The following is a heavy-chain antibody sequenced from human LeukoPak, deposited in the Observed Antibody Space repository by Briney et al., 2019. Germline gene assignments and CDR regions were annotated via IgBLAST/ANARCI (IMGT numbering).Heavy chain of an antibody. CDR2: ISNSSGKT. V-gene: IGHV1-18*01. J-gene: IGHJ5*02. CDR3: ARDHASSSGWFDP. Sequence: GASVKVSCNASGYTFISYGISLVRHAPGQGLEWMGWISNSSGKTNSAQKFQGRVTMTTNTSTSTAYLELRSLRFDDTAMYYCARDHASSSGWFDPWGQGTLVTVSS. CDR1: GYTFISYG. D-gene: IGHD6-6*01.